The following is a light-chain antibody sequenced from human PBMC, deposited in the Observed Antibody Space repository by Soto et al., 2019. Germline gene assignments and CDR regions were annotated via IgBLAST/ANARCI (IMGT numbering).Light chain of an antibody. V-gene: IGLV1-44*01. CDR1: RSNIAINT. J-gene: IGLJ2*01. CDR3: ATWDDSLNGVV. CDR2: NNN. Sequence: QSVLTQPPSASGTPGQRGTISCSGSRSNIAINTVNWYQQLPGTAPKLLIYNNNQRPSGVPDRFSGSKSGTSASLAISGLQSEDEANYYCATWDDSLNGVVFGGGTKLTVL.